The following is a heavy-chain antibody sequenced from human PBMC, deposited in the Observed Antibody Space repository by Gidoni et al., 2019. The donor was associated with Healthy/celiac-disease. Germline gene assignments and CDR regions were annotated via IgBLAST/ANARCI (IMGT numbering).Heavy chain of an antibody. D-gene: IGHD6-13*01. V-gene: IGHV3-9*01. CDR3: AKDISYSLAAAGGDYGMDV. Sequence: EVQLVESGGGLVQPGRSLRLSCAASGFTFDGYAMPWVRQAPGQGLEWVSGISWNSGSIGYADSVKGRFTISRDNAKNSLYLQMNSLRAEDTALYYCAKDISYSLAAAGGDYGMDVWGQGTTVTVSS. CDR2: ISWNSGSI. CDR1: GFTFDGYA. J-gene: IGHJ6*02.